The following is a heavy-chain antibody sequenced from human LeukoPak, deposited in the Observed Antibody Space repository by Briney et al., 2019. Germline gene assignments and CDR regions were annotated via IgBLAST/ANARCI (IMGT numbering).Heavy chain of an antibody. V-gene: IGHV3-30*02. CDR1: GFTFSSYG. Sequence: PGGSLRLSCAASGFTFSSYGMHWVRQAPGKWLEWVAFIRYDGSNKYYADSVKGRFTISRDNSKNTLYLQMNSLRAEDTAVYYCAKDRRGDYYYYMDVWGKGTTVTVSS. CDR2: IRYDGSNK. CDR3: AKDRRGDYYYYMDV. D-gene: IGHD4-17*01. J-gene: IGHJ6*03.